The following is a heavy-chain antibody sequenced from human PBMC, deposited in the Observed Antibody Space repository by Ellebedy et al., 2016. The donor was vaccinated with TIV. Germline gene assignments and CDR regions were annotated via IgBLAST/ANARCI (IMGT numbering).Heavy chain of an antibody. D-gene: IGHD2-15*01. CDR1: GFTFDRYY. Sequence: PGGSLRLSCAASGFTFDRYYMKWVRQTPGKGLVWVARISGDASGTNHADSVKGRFTISRDNAKDTVYLQMHSLRVEDTAVYYCARSYCSGGKCYYSMDVWGQGTTVTVSS. CDR3: ARSYCSGGKCYYSMDV. J-gene: IGHJ6*03. V-gene: IGHV3-74*01. CDR2: ISGDASGT.